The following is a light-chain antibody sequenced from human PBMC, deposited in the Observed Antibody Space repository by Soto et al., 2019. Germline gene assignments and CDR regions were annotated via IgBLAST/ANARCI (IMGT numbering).Light chain of an antibody. V-gene: IGLV2-23*02. Sequence: QSVLTQPASVSGSPGQSITISCTGTSSDVGNYNFVSWFQQHPGKATKFMIYEVNKRPSGVSTRFSGSKSGNTASLTISGLQADYEADYYCCSYAGSRSYVFATGTKANV. CDR1: SSDVGNYNF. CDR2: EVN. J-gene: IGLJ1*01. CDR3: CSYAGSRSYV.